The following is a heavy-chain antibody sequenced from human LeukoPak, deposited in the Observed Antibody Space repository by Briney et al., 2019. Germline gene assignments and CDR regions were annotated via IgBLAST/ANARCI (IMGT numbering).Heavy chain of an antibody. CDR2: IYAIGTT. CDR1: GFSVSSSY. V-gene: IGHV3-66*01. J-gene: IGHJ4*02. D-gene: IGHD5-24*01. CDR3: ARGSATATIQLDN. Sequence: GSLRLSCTASGFSVSSSYMSWVRQAPGKGLEWVSFIYAIGTTYYADSVKGRFTISRDNSKNTAYLQMNSLRAEDTAMYYCARGSATATIQLDNWGQGTLVTVSS.